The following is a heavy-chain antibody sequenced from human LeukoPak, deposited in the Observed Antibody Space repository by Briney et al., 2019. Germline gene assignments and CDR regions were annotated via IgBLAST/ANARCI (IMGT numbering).Heavy chain of an antibody. J-gene: IGHJ4*02. CDR1: GYTFTGYY. V-gene: IGHV1-2*02. Sequence: ASVKVSCKASGYTFTGYYMHWVRQAPGQGLEWTGWINPNSGGTNYAQKFQGRVTMTRDTSISTAYMGLSRLRSDDTAVYYCARDQPLYGSGSYFGGGYWGQGTLVTVSS. D-gene: IGHD3-10*01. CDR2: INPNSGGT. CDR3: ARDQPLYGSGSYFGGGY.